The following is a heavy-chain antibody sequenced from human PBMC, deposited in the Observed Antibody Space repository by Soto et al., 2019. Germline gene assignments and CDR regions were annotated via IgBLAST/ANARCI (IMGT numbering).Heavy chain of an antibody. J-gene: IGHJ5*02. V-gene: IGHV1-69*13. CDR2: IIPIFGTA. CDR1: GGTFSSYA. D-gene: IGHD4-17*01. CDR3: ATGPLPTYGDYKYNWFDP. Sequence: ASVKVSCKASGGTFSSYAISWVRQAPGQGLEWMGGIIPIFGTANYAQKFQGRVTITADESTSTAYMELSSLRSEDTAVYYCATGPLPTYGDYKYNWFDPWGQGTLVTVSS.